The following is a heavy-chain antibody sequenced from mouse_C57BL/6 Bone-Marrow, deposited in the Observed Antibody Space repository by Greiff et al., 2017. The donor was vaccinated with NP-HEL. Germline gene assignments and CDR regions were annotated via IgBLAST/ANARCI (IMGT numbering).Heavy chain of an antibody. V-gene: IGHV1-26*01. Sequence: EVKLQQSGPELVKPGASVKISCKASGYTFTDYYMNWVKQSHGKSLEWIGDINPNNGGTSYNQKFKGKATLTVDKSSSTAYMELRSLTSEDSAVYYCAWDDWYFDVWGTGTTVTVSS. J-gene: IGHJ1*03. CDR1: GYTFTDYY. D-gene: IGHD4-1*01. CDR2: INPNNGGT. CDR3: AWDDWYFDV.